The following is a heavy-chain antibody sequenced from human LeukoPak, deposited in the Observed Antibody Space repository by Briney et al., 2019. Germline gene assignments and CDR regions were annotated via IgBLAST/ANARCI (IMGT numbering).Heavy chain of an antibody. D-gene: IGHD2-21*01. V-gene: IGHV4-31*03. CDR3: ARLFGFGWFDP. Sequence: SETLSLTCTVSGGSISSGGYYWSWLRQHPGKGLEWIGYIYYSGSTYYNPSLKSRVTISVDTSKNQFSLKLSPVTAADTAVYYCARLFGFGWFDPWGQGTLVTVSS. CDR2: IYYSGST. J-gene: IGHJ5*02. CDR1: GGSISSGGYY.